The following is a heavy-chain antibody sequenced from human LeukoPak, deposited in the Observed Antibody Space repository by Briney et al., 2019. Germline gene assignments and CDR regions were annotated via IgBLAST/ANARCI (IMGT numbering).Heavy chain of an antibody. J-gene: IGHJ4*02. CDR2: IYHSGST. CDR1: GYSISSGYY. CDR3: ARARPSIVRGITNFDY. V-gene: IGHV4-38-2*02. D-gene: IGHD3-10*01. Sequence: SETLSLTCTVSGYSISSGYYWGWIRQPPGKGLEWIGSIYHSGSTYYNPSLKSRVTISVDTSKNQFSLMLNSVTAADTALYFCARARPSIVRGITNFDYWGQGTVVTVSS.